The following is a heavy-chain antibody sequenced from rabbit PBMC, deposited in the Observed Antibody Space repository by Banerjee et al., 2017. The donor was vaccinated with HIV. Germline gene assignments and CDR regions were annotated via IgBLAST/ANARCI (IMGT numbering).Heavy chain of an antibody. CDR3: ARGYDSSYSFNL. Sequence: EESGGDLVKPEGSLTLTCTSSGFSFSSSSWICLVRQAPGKGLEWSACIYAGSSGSTYYASWAKGRFTISKTSSTTVTLQMTSLTAADTATYFCARGYDSSYSFNLWGQGTLVTVS. J-gene: IGHJ4*01. CDR2: IYAGSSGST. CDR1: GFSFSSSSW. D-gene: IGHD8-1*01. V-gene: IGHV1S45*01.